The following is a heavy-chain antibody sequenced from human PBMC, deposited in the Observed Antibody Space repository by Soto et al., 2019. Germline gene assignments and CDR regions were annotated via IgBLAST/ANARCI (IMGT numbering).Heavy chain of an antibody. Sequence: QVQLVQSGAAVKKPGASVKVSCKASGYTFTSYDINWVRQAPGQGLECMGWVSPNSGYTAYAQRFQGRVTMTRDKSIRTAYMELTSLGSDDTAVYYCARGAAVTGDFWGQGTLVTVSS. J-gene: IGHJ4*02. CDR1: GYTFTSYD. D-gene: IGHD2-21*02. V-gene: IGHV1-8*01. CDR3: ARGAAVTGDF. CDR2: VSPNSGYT.